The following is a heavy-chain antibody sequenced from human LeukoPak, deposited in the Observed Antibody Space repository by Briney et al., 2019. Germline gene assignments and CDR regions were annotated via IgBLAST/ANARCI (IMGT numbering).Heavy chain of an antibody. V-gene: IGHV3-7*01. Sequence: TGGFLRLSCAASGFTFSSYWMSWVRQAPGKGLEWVANIKQDGSEKYYVDSVKGRFTISRDNAKNSLYLQMNSLRAEDTAVYYCARDLYRIVVVPHYFDYWGQGTLVTVSS. CDR2: IKQDGSEK. J-gene: IGHJ4*02. D-gene: IGHD3-22*01. CDR1: GFTFSSYW. CDR3: ARDLYRIVVVPHYFDY.